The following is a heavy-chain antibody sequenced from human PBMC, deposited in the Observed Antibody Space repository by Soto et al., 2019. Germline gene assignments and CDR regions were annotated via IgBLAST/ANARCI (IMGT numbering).Heavy chain of an antibody. Sequence: GGSLRLSCAASGFTFSSYWMHWVRQAPGKGLVWVSRINSDGSSTSYADSVKGRFTISRDNAKNTLYLQMNSLRAEDTAVYYCARWGPYYDYIWGSYREDLYYYYYMDVWGKGTTVTVSS. J-gene: IGHJ6*03. V-gene: IGHV3-74*01. CDR3: ARWGPYYDYIWGSYREDLYYYYYMDV. CDR1: GFTFSSYW. CDR2: INSDGSST. D-gene: IGHD3-16*02.